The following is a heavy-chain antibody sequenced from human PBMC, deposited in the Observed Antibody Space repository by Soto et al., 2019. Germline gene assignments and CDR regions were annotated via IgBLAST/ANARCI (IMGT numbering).Heavy chain of an antibody. Sequence: SETLSLTCAVYGGSFSGYYWSWIRQPPGKGLEWIGEINHSGSTNYNPSLKSRVTISVDTSKNQFSLKLSSVTAADTAVYYCARFVAARTDAFDIWGQGTMVTVSS. CDR1: GGSFSGYY. D-gene: IGHD6-6*01. CDR2: INHSGST. V-gene: IGHV4-34*01. J-gene: IGHJ3*02. CDR3: ARFVAARTDAFDI.